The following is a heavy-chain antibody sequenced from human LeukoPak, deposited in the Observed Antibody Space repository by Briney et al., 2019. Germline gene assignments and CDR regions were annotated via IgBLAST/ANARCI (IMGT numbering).Heavy chain of an antibody. D-gene: IGHD4-11*01. V-gene: IGHV3-23*01. CDR3: AKAAKYSTSWHVGWFDP. Sequence: PGGSLRLSCAASGFIFSDYAMNWVRQAPGKGLEWVSGISGRGGRTYYADSAKGRFTISRDNSKKTVYLEVSSLGAEDTAIYYCAKAAKYSTSWHVGWFDPWGQGTLVTVSS. J-gene: IGHJ5*02. CDR2: ISGRGGRT. CDR1: GFIFSDYA.